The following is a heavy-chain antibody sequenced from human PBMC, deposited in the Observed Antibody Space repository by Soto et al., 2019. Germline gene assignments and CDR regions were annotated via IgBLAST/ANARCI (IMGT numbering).Heavy chain of an antibody. Sequence: QVQLEQSGAEVKKPGSSVKVSCKASGGTLSDHGVAWLRQAPGQGLEWMGGTIPVFNTAKYAQKFQGRVTVTANKFTNIAYMELSSLRSEDKAFYFCARGVYGSGNYYTGASAFDIWGQGTMVIVSS. CDR1: GGTLSDHG. CDR3: ARGVYGSGNYYTGASAFDI. CDR2: TIPVFNTA. V-gene: IGHV1-69*06. J-gene: IGHJ3*02. D-gene: IGHD3-10*01.